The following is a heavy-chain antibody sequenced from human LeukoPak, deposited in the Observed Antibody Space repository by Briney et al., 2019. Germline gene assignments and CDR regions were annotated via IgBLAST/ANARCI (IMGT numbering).Heavy chain of an antibody. CDR1: GGSISSYY. J-gene: IGHJ6*03. V-gene: IGHV4-4*07. Sequence: PSETLSLTCTVSGGSISSYYWSWIRQPAGKGLEWIGRIYTSGSTNYNPSLKSRFTMSVDTSKNQLSLKLSPVIAADTAVYYCARTTEGYCSSASCVGFSYYYYMDVWGKGTTVTISS. CDR3: ARTTEGYCSSASCVGFSYYYYMDV. D-gene: IGHD2-2*01. CDR2: IYTSGST.